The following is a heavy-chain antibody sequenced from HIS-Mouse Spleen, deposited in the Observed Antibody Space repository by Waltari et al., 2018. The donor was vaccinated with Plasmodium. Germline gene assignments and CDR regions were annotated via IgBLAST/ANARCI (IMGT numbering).Heavy chain of an antibody. J-gene: IGHJ2*01. V-gene: IGHV3-7*01. Sequence: EVQLVESGGGLVQPGGALRLSWAASGFTCGSSWMSWVRQAPGKGLEWVANIKQDGSEKYYVDSVKGRFTSSRDNAKNSLYLQMNSLRAEDTAVYYCASSWYWYFDLWGRGTLVTVSS. CDR2: IKQDGSEK. CDR3: ASSWYWYFDL. CDR1: GFTCGSSW. D-gene: IGHD6-13*01.